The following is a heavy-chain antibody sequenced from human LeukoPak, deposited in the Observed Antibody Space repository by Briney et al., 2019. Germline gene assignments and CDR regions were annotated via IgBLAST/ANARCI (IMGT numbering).Heavy chain of an antibody. Sequence: GGSLRLSCAGSGFTFSTYDMGWARQAPGTGLEWVSALSASGDYTEYADSVKGRFTISRDNSKNTLYLQMNSLRAEDTAVYYCAKESVGAIRGTFDYWGQGTLVTVSS. J-gene: IGHJ4*02. D-gene: IGHD1-26*01. CDR3: AKESVGAIRGTFDY. CDR1: GFTFSTYD. CDR2: LSASGDYT. V-gene: IGHV3-23*01.